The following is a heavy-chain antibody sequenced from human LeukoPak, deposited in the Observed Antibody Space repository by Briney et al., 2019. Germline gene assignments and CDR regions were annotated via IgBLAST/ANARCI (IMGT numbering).Heavy chain of an antibody. CDR2: IYPGDSDT. CDR3: ARQIAAAGTVNWSDP. D-gene: IGHD6-13*01. J-gene: IGHJ5*02. Sequence: GEPRKISGKGSGYTFTIYCIGGVRQIPGKGLDWMGIIYPGDSDTRYSPSFQGQVTISADKSISTAYLQWSSLKASDTAMYYCARQIAAAGTVNWSDPWGQGTLVTVSS. CDR1: GYTFTIYC. V-gene: IGHV5-51*01.